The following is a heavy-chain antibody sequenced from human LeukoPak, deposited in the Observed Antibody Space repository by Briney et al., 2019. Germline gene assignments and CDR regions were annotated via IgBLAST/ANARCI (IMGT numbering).Heavy chain of an antibody. D-gene: IGHD2-2*01. CDR3: ARDRSTADRVYYFDY. Sequence: ASVKVSCKASGYSFTGHYMHWVRQAPGQGLEWMGWINPNSGGTNYAQKFQGRVTMTRDTSISTAYMELSRLRSDDTAVYYCARDRSTADRVYYFDYWGQGTLVTVSS. CDR2: INPNSGGT. CDR1: GYSFTGHY. V-gene: IGHV1-2*02. J-gene: IGHJ4*02.